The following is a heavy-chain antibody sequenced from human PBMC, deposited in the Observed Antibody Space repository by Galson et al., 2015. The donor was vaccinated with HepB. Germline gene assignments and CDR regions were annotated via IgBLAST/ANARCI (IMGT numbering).Heavy chain of an antibody. CDR2: INAGNGNT. CDR3: ARRWLGRGGGRGGVIPGGYYFDY. CDR1: GYTFTTYA. Sequence: SVKVSCKASGYTFTTYAMYWVRQAPGQRLEWMGWINAGNGNTKYSQKFQGRVTITRDTSASTAYMELSSLRSEDTAVYYCARRWLGRGGGRGGVIPGGYYFDYWGQGTLVTVSS. D-gene: IGHD3-16*02. V-gene: IGHV1-3*01. J-gene: IGHJ4*02.